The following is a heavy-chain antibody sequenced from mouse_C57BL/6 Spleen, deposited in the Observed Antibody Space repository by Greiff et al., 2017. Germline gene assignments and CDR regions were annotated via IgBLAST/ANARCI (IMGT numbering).Heavy chain of an antibody. V-gene: IGHV7-3*01. CDR3: ASGSPAIEYSMDY. CDR1: GFTFTDYY. J-gene: IGHJ4*01. CDR2: IRNKANGYTT. Sequence: EVQGVESGGGLVQPGGSLSLSCAASGFTFTDYYMSWVRQPPGKALEWLGFIRNKANGYTTEYSASVKGRFTISRVNFKSILYLQMNALRAENSATDYCASGSPAIEYSMDYWGQGTSVTVSS.